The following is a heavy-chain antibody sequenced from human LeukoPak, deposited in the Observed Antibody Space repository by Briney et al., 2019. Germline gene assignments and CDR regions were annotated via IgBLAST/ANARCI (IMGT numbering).Heavy chain of an antibody. CDR2: ITPIFGKA. V-gene: IGHV1-69*13. J-gene: IGHJ6*02. D-gene: IGHD3-10*01. Sequence: SVKVSCKASGGTFSTYAVSWVRQAPGQGLQWMGGITPIFGKAKYAQKFQGRVTITADESANTVYMELHSLRAEDTAPYYCARDVGSESYSYGMDVWGQGTTVTVSS. CDR3: ARDVGSESYSYGMDV. CDR1: GGTFSTYA.